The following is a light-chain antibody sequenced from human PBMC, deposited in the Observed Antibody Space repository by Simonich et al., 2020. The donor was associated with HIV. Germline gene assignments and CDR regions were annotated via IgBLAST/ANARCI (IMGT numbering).Light chain of an antibody. CDR3: QQSYSTPIT. J-gene: IGKJ5*01. Sequence: DILMTQSPSSLSASVVDRVTITCRASQDINNYLAWFQQKPWTAPKSLIYAASSLQSGVPSKCSGSGSGTEFTLTISSLQPDDFATYYCQQSYSTPITFGQGTRLEI. V-gene: IGKV1-16*02. CDR1: QDINNY. CDR2: AAS.